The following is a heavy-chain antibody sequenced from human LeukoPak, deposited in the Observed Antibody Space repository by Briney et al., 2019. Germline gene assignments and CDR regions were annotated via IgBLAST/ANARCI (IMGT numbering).Heavy chain of an antibody. CDR3: ARATTVANAFDI. CDR1: GGSISSGGYS. Sequence: SQTLSLTCAVSGGSISSGGYSWSWTRQPPGKGLEWIGYIYHSGGTYYNPSLKSRVTISVDRSKNQFSLKLSSVTAADTAVYYCARATTVANAFDIWGQGTMVTVSS. V-gene: IGHV4-30-2*01. J-gene: IGHJ3*02. D-gene: IGHD4-17*01. CDR2: IYHSGGT.